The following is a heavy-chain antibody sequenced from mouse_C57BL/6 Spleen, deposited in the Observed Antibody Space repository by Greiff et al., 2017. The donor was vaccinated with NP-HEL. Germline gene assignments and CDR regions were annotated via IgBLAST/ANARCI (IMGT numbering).Heavy chain of an antibody. D-gene: IGHD1-1*01. CDR1: GYTFTSYW. CDR2: IDPSDSYT. J-gene: IGHJ3*01. Sequence: VQLQQPGAELVKPGASVKLSCKASGYTFTSYWMQWVKQRPGQGLEWIGEIDPSDSYTNYNQKFKGKATLTVDTSSSTAYMQLSSLTSEDSAVYYCARGYYGSKFAYWGQGTLVTVSA. V-gene: IGHV1-50*01. CDR3: ARGYYGSKFAY.